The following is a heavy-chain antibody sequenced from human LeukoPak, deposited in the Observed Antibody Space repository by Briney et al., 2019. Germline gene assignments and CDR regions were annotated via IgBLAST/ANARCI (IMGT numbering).Heavy chain of an antibody. J-gene: IGHJ4*02. D-gene: IGHD6-19*01. CDR2: ISGGGGST. CDR1: GFSFSTYS. V-gene: IGHV3-23*01. Sequence: GGSLRLSCAASGFSFSTYSFSWVRQAPGKRLEWVSAISGGGGSTYYADSVKGRFSISRDNSKNTLFLQMTTRSAEDTAVYYCAKGGGTSGWPFDQWGQGTLVTVSS. CDR3: AKGGGTSGWPFDQ.